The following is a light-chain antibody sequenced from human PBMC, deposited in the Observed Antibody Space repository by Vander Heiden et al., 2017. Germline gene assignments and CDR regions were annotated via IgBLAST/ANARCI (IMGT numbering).Light chain of an antibody. CDR1: ETVGTNY. CDR2: GAS. Sequence: EIVLTQSPGTLSLSPGETATLSCRASETVGTNYLAWYQQKPGQAPRLLISGASSRATGIPDRFNGSGSGTAFTLTISRLEPDDFAVYYCQQYETTSWTFGQGTKVEI. V-gene: IGKV3-20*01. J-gene: IGKJ1*01. CDR3: QQYETTSWT.